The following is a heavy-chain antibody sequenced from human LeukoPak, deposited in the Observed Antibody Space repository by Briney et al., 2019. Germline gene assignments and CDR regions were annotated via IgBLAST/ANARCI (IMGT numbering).Heavy chain of an antibody. CDR3: ARDYYDSRGYYGFDY. J-gene: IGHJ4*02. D-gene: IGHD3-22*01. Sequence: GASVKVSCKASGGTFSSYAISWVRQAPGQGLEWMGRIIPILGIANYAQKFQGRVTITADKSTSTAYMELSSLRSEDTAVYYCARDYYDSRGYYGFDYWGQGTLVTVSS. CDR2: IIPILGIA. V-gene: IGHV1-69*04. CDR1: GGTFSSYA.